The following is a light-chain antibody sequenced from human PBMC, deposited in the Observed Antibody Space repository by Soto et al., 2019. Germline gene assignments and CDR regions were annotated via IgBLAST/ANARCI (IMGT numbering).Light chain of an antibody. V-gene: IGLV2-23*02. Sequence: QSVLTQPGYVSGSPGQPITISCTGTSSDVGSYNLVSWYQQHPGKAPKLMIYEVSKRPSGVSNRFSGSKSGNTASLTISGLQAEDEADYYCCSYAGSSTYVFGTGTKVTVL. CDR2: EVS. CDR3: CSYAGSSTYV. J-gene: IGLJ1*01. CDR1: SSDVGSYNL.